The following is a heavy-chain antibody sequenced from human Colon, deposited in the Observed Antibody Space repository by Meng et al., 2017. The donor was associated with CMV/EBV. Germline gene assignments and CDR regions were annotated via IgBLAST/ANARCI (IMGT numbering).Heavy chain of an antibody. CDR1: GFTFSSYS. CDR2: ISSSSGYI. Sequence: GESLKISCAASGFTFSSYSMNWVRQAPGKGLEWVSSISSSSGYIYYADSVKGRFTISRDNAKNSLYLQMNSLRAEDTAVYYCTTDPPDYYDSSGYGEYWGQGTLVTVSS. V-gene: IGHV3-21*01. CDR3: TTDPPDYYDSSGYGEY. J-gene: IGHJ4*02. D-gene: IGHD3-22*01.